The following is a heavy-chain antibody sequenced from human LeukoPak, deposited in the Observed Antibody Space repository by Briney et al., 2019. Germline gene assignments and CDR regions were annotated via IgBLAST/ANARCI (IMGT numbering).Heavy chain of an antibody. CDR3: ARDPSYYYGSGSYVY. Sequence: ASVKVSRKASGGTFSSYAISWVRQAPGQGLEWMGGIIPIFGTANYAQRFQGRVTITADESTSTAYMELSSLRSEDTAVYYCARDPSYYYGSGSYVYWGQGTLVTVSS. D-gene: IGHD3-10*01. CDR1: GGTFSSYA. V-gene: IGHV1-69*13. J-gene: IGHJ4*02. CDR2: IIPIFGTA.